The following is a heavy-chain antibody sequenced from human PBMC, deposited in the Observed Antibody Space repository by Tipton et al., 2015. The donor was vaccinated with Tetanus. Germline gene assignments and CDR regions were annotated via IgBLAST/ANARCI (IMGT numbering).Heavy chain of an antibody. J-gene: IGHJ4*02. CDR3: ATTRRDDYNLVEVEY. D-gene: IGHD5-24*01. CDR2: IYPLESNT. V-gene: IGHV5-51*01. CDR1: GYNFKNHW. Sequence: QLVQSGAEMKKPGESLMISCKGSGYNFKNHWIAWVRQVPGGDLEWMGAIYPLESNTRYSPSFQGQVTVSADTSINTAYLHWSGLKASDTAIYYCATTRRDDYNLVEVEYWGQGTLVTVSS.